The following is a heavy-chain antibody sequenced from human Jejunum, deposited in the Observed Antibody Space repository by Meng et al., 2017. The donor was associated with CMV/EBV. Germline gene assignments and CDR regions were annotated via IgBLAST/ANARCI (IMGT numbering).Heavy chain of an antibody. CDR1: GFSLSIYS. CDR3: VRDPVLPGLDV. V-gene: IGHV3-48*04. J-gene: IGHJ6*02. CDR2: IGTGSTK. Sequence: CAASGFSLSIYSMNWVRQAPGKGLEWVAYIGTGSTKYYADSLEGRFTVSRDDAKNSLYLQMNSLRGEDTAVYFCVRDPVLPGLDVWGQGTTVTVSS.